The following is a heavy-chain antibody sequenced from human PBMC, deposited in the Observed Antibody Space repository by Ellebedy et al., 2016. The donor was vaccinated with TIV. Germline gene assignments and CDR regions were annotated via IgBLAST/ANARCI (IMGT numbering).Heavy chain of an antibody. V-gene: IGHV4-30-2*01. CDR1: GGSISSSGYS. CDR2: IYHSGST. D-gene: IGHD3-10*02. Sequence: MPSETLSLTCAVSGGSISSSGYSWSWIRQPPGEGLEWIGYIYHSGSTYYNPSLTGRVRISLDTSKSQFSLELTSVTAADTAVYFCAKGVRYFDLWGRGTLVTVSS. CDR3: AKGVRYFDL. J-gene: IGHJ2*01.